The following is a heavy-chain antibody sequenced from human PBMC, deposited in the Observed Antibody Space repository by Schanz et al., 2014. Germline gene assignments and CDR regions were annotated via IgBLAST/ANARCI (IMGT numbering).Heavy chain of an antibody. Sequence: LQLQESGSGLMKPSQTLSLTCAVSGGSISSGGYSWNWIRQSPGKGLEWIGYIYYSGNTYYNPSLKTRVTISVDRSNIQFSLRLDSVTAADTAVYYCALREKPYGPFASWGQGALVTVSS. V-gene: IGHV4-30-2*06. CDR2: IYYSGNT. CDR1: GGSISSGGYS. J-gene: IGHJ4*02. D-gene: IGHD3-10*01. CDR3: ALREKPYGPFAS.